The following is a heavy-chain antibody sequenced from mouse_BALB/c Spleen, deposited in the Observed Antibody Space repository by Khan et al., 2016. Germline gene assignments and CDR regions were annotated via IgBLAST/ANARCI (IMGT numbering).Heavy chain of an antibody. CDR1: GFNIKDTY. Sequence: VQLQQPGAELVKPGASVKLSCTASGFNIKDTYMHWVKQRPEQGLEWIGRIDPANGTTKYDPKFQGKATITADTSSNTAYLQLSSLTSEDTAVYYCANWDWYFDVWGAGTTVTVSS. J-gene: IGHJ1*01. V-gene: IGHV14-3*02. CDR2: IDPANGTT. CDR3: ANWDWYFDV. D-gene: IGHD4-1*01.